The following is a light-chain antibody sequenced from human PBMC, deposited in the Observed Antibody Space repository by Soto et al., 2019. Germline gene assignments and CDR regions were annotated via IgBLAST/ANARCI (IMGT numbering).Light chain of an antibody. CDR1: ESIDNW. CDR3: QQYNTDWT. J-gene: IGKJ1*01. Sequence: DIHMTQSPSTLSAAVVYTVTITCRASESIDNWLAWYQQKPGKAPKLLIFAASTLVRGVPSRFSGRGSGTEFTLTISSLQADDYATFYCQQYNTDWTFGQGSQVDIX. CDR2: AAS. V-gene: IGKV1-5*01.